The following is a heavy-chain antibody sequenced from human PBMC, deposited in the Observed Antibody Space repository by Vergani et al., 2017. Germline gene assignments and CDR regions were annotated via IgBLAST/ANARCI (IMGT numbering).Heavy chain of an antibody. CDR1: GGSISSGSYY. D-gene: IGHD3-3*02. CDR2: IYTRGST. CDR3: ARVASIYSYYYYYGMDV. J-gene: IGHJ6*02. Sequence: QVQLQESGPGLVKPSQTLSLTCTVSGGSISSGSYYWSWIRQPAGKGLEWIGRIYTRGSTNYNPTLKRRVTITVDTSKNQFSLKLSSVTAADTAVYYCARVASIYSYYYYYGMDVWGQGTTVTVSS. V-gene: IGHV4-61*02.